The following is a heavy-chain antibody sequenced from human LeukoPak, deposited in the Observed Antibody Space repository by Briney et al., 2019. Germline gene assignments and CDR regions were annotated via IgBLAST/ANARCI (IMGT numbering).Heavy chain of an antibody. CDR3: VGYDSSGYRDY. D-gene: IGHD3-22*01. CDR1: GGSFSGYY. CDR2: INHSGST. J-gene: IGHJ4*02. Sequence: SETLPLTCAVYGGSFSGYYWSWIRQPPGKGLEWIGEINHSGSTNYSPSLKSRVTISVDTSKNQFSLKLSSVTAADTAVYYCVGYDSSGYRDYWGQGTLVTVSS. V-gene: IGHV4-34*01.